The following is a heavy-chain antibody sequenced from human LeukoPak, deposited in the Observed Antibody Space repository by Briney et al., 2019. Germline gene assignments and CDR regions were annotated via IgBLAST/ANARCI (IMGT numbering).Heavy chain of an antibody. V-gene: IGHV1-18*01. D-gene: IGHD2-2*01. CDR1: GYIFANYD. CDR3: ARDPYHRLGPPLDL. CDR2: ISTSNGDT. J-gene: IGHJ5*02. Sequence: GASVKVSCKASGYIFANYDITWVRHAPGQGLEWMGRISTSNGDTNYAQSLQGRVTMTTDTFTSTVYMELRSLRSDDTAVYYCARDPYHRLGPPLDLWGQGTLVTVSS.